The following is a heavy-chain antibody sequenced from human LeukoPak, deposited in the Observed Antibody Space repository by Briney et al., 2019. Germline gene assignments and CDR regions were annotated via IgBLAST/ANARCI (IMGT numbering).Heavy chain of an antibody. Sequence: PGGSLRLSCAASGFTFSTYWMHWVRQAPGKGLVWVSRINTDGSSTTYADSVKGRITLSRDNARNTLFLQMNSLRAEDTAVHYCARDPKNNYFDYWGQGTLVTVSS. V-gene: IGHV3-74*01. CDR3: ARDPKNNYFDY. J-gene: IGHJ4*02. CDR1: GFTFSTYW. CDR2: INTDGSST.